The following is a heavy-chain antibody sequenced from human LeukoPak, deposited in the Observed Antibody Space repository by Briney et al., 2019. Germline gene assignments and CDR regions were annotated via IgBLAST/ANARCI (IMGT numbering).Heavy chain of an antibody. Sequence: ASVKVSCKASGYTFTSYAMNWVRQAPGQGLEWMGWINPNSGGTNYAQKFQGWVTMTRDTSISTAYMELSRLRSDDTAVYYCARSGAAGSFDYWGQGTLVTVSS. J-gene: IGHJ4*02. CDR3: ARSGAAGSFDY. CDR2: INPNSGGT. V-gene: IGHV1-2*04. CDR1: GYTFTSYA. D-gene: IGHD6-13*01.